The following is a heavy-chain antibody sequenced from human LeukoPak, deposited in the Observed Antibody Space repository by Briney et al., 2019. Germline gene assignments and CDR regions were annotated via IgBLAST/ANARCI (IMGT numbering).Heavy chain of an antibody. CDR2: IYYSGST. D-gene: IGHD6-13*01. Sequence: KPSETLSLTCTVSGGSISSYYWSWIRQPPGKGLEWIGYIYYSGSTNYNPSLKRRVTISVDTSKNQFSLKLSSVTAADTAVYYCAREGLAAAGKGDAFDIWGQGTMVTVSS. V-gene: IGHV4-59*01. J-gene: IGHJ3*02. CDR1: GGSISSYY. CDR3: AREGLAAAGKGDAFDI.